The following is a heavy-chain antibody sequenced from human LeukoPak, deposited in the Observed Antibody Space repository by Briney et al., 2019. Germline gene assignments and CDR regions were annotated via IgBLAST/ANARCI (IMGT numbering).Heavy chain of an antibody. D-gene: IGHD6-19*01. V-gene: IGHV3-74*01. CDR1: GFTFSVYE. CDR2: INSVGSST. Sequence: GGSLRLSCAASGFTFSVYEMNWVRQAPGKGLVWVSRINSVGSSTSYADSVKGRFTIPRDNAKNTLYLQMNSLRAEDTAVYYCARERTSGWDAFDFWGQGTLVTVSS. J-gene: IGHJ4*02. CDR3: ARERTSGWDAFDF.